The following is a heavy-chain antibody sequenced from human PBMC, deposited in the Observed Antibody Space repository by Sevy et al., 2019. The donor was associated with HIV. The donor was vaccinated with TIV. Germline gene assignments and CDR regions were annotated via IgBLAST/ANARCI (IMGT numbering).Heavy chain of an antibody. CDR2: ISYDGSNK. Sequence: GGSLRLSCAASGFTFSSYGMHWVRQAPGKGLEWVAVISYDGSNKYYADSVKGRFTISRDNSKNTLYLQMNSLRAEDTAVYYCAKGRSPYYYYDMDVWGKGTTVTVSS. V-gene: IGHV3-30*18. CDR1: GFTFSSYG. J-gene: IGHJ6*03. CDR3: AKGRSPYYYYDMDV.